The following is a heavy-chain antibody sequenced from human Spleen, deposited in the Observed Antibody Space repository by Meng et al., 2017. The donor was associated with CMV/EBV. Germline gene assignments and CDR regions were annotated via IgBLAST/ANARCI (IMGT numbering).Heavy chain of an antibody. CDR1: GYTFTGYY. CDR2: INPNSGGT. V-gene: IGHV1-2*02. J-gene: IGHJ4*02. Sequence: ASVKVSCKASGYTFTGYYMHWVRQAPGQGLEWMGWINPNSGGTNYAQKFQGRVTMTRDTSISTAYMELSRLRSEDTAVYYCARINSSAYWGGFDYWGQGTLVTVSS. D-gene: IGHD3-22*01. CDR3: ARINSSAYWGGFDY.